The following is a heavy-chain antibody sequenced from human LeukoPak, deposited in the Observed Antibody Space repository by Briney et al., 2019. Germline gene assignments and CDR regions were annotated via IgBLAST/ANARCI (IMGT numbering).Heavy chain of an antibody. V-gene: IGHV1-2*06. Sequence: ASVKVSCKASGYTSTGYYMHWVRQAPGQGLEWMGRINPNSGGTNYAQKFQGRVTMTRDTSISTAYMELSRLRSDDTAVYYCARLHYYDSSGYSLDYWGQGTLVTVSS. J-gene: IGHJ4*02. CDR1: GYTSTGYY. CDR2: INPNSGGT. CDR3: ARLHYYDSSGYSLDY. D-gene: IGHD3-22*01.